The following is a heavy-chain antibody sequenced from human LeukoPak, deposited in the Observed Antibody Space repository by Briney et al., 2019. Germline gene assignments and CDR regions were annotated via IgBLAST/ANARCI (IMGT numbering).Heavy chain of an antibody. CDR2: ISSDSTTI. CDR3: ARDYDSFDY. D-gene: IGHD3-9*01. J-gene: IGHJ4*02. V-gene: IGHV3-48*02. Sequence: GGSLRLSCAASGFTFSSYSMSWVRQAQGKGLEWVSYISSDSTTIYYADSVKGRLTISRDNAKSSLCLQMNSLRNEDAAVYYCARDYDSFDYWGQGILVTVSS. CDR1: GFTFSSYS.